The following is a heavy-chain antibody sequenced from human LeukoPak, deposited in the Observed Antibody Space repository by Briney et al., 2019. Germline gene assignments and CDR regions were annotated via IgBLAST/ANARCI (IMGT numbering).Heavy chain of an antibody. CDR3: ARADSSGFENWFDP. J-gene: IGHJ5*02. Sequence: SETLSLTCAVYGGSFSGYYWSWIRQPPGKGLEWIGEINHSGSTNYNPSLKSRVTISVDTSKNQFSLKLSSVTAADTAVYYCARADSSGFENWFDPWGQGTLVTVSS. D-gene: IGHD3-22*01. CDR2: INHSGST. V-gene: IGHV4-34*01. CDR1: GGSFSGYY.